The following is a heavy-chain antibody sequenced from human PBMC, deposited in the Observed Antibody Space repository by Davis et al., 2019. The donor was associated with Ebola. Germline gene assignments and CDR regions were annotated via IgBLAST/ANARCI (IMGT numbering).Heavy chain of an antibody. V-gene: IGHV2-5*08. CDR1: GGSISSYYW. CDR3: VHRRFGAKYYYFDY. CDR2: IYWDDDK. D-gene: IGHD4/OR15-4a*01. J-gene: IGHJ4*02. Sequence: TLSLTCTVSGGSISSYYWSWIRQPPGKALEWLALIYWDDDKRYRPSLKSRLTITKDTSKNQVVLTMTNLDPVDTATYYCVHRRFGAKYYYFDYWGQGTLVTVSS.